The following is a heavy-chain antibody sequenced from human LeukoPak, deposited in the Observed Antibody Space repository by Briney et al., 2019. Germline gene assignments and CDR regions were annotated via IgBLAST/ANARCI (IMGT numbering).Heavy chain of an antibody. J-gene: IGHJ4*02. CDR1: GGSISSYY. V-gene: IGHV4-59*01. CDR2: IYYSGST. Sequence: LSETLSLTCTVSGGSISSYYWSWIRQPPGKGLEWIGYIYYSGSTNYNPSLKSRVTISVDTSKNQFSLKLSSVTAADTAVYYCASIAAAGTREIYFGYWGQGTLVTVSS. D-gene: IGHD6-13*01. CDR3: ASIAAAGTREIYFGY.